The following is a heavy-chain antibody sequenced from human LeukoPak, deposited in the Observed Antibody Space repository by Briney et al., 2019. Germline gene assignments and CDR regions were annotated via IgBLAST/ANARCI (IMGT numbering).Heavy chain of an antibody. Sequence: GESLKISCKGSGYSFTSYWISWVRQMPGKGLEWMGTIDPSDSYTNYSPSFQGHVTISADKSISTAYLQWSSLKASDTAMYYCARGGKSAYVWFDPWGQGALVTISS. CDR3: ARGGKSAYVWFDP. J-gene: IGHJ5*02. CDR2: IDPSDSYT. CDR1: GYSFTSYW. D-gene: IGHD5-12*01. V-gene: IGHV5-10-1*01.